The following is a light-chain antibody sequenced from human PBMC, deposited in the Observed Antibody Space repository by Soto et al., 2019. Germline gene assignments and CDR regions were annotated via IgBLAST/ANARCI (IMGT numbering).Light chain of an antibody. CDR2: DVS. V-gene: IGLV2-11*01. CDR1: KNDAGGYNY. Sequence: QSVLARPLSMSGAPGHSVPISCTGTKNDAGGYNYVSWYQQHPGKAPELMIYDVSKRPSGVPDRFSGSKSGNTASLTISGLQPEDEADYSCCSYAGPYIHYAFGSGTKVTVL. J-gene: IGLJ1*01. CDR3: CSYAGPYIHYA.